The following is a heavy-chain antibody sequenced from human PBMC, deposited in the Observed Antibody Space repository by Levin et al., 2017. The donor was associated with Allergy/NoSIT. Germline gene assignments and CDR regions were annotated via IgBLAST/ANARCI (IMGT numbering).Heavy chain of an antibody. V-gene: IGHV4-59*08. CDR3: ALGHLWELLPHFDY. CDR1: GGSISSYY. Sequence: KPSETLSLTCTVSGGSISSYYWSWIRQPPGKGLEWIGYIYYSGSTNYNPSLKSRVTISVDTSKNQFSLKLSSVTAADTAVYYCALGHLWELLPHFDYWGQGTLVTVSS. D-gene: IGHD1-26*01. CDR2: IYYSGST. J-gene: IGHJ4*02.